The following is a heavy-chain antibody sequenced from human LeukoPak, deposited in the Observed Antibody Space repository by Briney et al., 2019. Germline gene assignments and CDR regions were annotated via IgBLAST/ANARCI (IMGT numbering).Heavy chain of an antibody. CDR3: AREKTDDYGDYGQTYYYYYYMDV. CDR1: GGSISSSSYY. Sequence: SETLSLTCTVSGGSISSSSYYWGWIRQPPGKGLEWIGSIYYSGSTYYNPSLKSRVTISVDTSKNQFSLKLSSVTAADTAVYYCAREKTDDYGDYGQTYYYYYYMDVWGKGTTVTVSS. V-gene: IGHV4-39*07. CDR2: IYYSGST. J-gene: IGHJ6*03. D-gene: IGHD4-17*01.